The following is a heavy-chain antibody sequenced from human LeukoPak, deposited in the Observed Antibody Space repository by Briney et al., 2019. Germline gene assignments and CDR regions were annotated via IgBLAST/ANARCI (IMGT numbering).Heavy chain of an antibody. V-gene: IGHV1-18*01. CDR3: ARYANLEYYYDSSGYWGDY. D-gene: IGHD3-22*01. Sequence: ASVKVSCKASGGTFSSYAISWVRQAPGQGLEWMGWISAYNGNTNYAQKLQGRVTMTTDTSTSTAYMELRSLRSDDTAVYYCARYANLEYYYDSSGYWGDYWGQGTLVTVSS. CDR1: GGTFSSYA. CDR2: ISAYNGNT. J-gene: IGHJ4*02.